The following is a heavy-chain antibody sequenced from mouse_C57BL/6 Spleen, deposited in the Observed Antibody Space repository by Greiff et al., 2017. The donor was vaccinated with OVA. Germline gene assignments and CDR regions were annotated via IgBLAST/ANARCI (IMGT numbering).Heavy chain of an antibody. J-gene: IGHJ4*01. CDR2: ISSGGSYT. Sequence: VQLKQPGGDLVKPGGSLKLSCAASGFTFSSYGMSWVRQTPDKRLEWVATISSGGSYTYYPDSVKGRFTISRDNASNTLYLQMSSLKSEDTAMYYCARQPYYSNYAYYAMDYWGQGTSVTFSS. CDR3: ARQPYYSNYAYYAMDY. D-gene: IGHD2-5*01. CDR1: GFTFSSYG. V-gene: IGHV5-6*01.